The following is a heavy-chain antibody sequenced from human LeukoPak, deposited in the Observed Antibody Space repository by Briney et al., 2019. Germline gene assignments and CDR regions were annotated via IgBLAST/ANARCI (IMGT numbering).Heavy chain of an antibody. CDR1: GFTFSSYW. Sequence: PGGSLRLSCAASGFTFSSYWMHWVRQAPGKGLVWVSRINSDGSSTSYADSVKGRFTISRDNSKNTLSLQMNNLRAEDTAVYYCAKGHSSSWSFFDYWGQGTLVTVSS. D-gene: IGHD6-13*01. J-gene: IGHJ4*02. CDR3: AKGHSSSWSFFDY. CDR2: INSDGSST. V-gene: IGHV3-74*01.